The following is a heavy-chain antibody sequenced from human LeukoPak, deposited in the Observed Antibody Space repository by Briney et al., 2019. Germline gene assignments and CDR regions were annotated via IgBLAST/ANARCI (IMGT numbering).Heavy chain of an antibody. CDR3: ARGGRYFVY. J-gene: IGHJ4*02. D-gene: IGHD3-9*01. CDR2: IYYSGST. V-gene: IGHV4-59*08. Sequence: PSETLSLTCTVSDGSISSYYWSWIRQPPGKGLEWIGSIYYSGSTNYSPSLKSRVTISVDASKNQFSLKVSSVTAADTAVYYCARGGRYFVYWGQGTLVTVSS. CDR1: DGSISSYY.